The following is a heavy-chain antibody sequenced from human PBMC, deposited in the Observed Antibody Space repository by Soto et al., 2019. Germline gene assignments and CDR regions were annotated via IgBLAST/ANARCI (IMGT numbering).Heavy chain of an antibody. J-gene: IGHJ4*02. CDR3: ARDSTGWRAVYDY. V-gene: IGHV3-11*05. CDR1: GFTFSDDY. Sequence: GGSLRLSCAASGFTFSDDYMSWIRQAPGKGLEWVSYISSTGSYTNYADSVKGRFTISRDNAKNSLYLQMNSLRAEDTAVYYCARDSTGWRAVYDYWGQGSLVTVSS. CDR2: ISSTGSYT. D-gene: IGHD6-19*01.